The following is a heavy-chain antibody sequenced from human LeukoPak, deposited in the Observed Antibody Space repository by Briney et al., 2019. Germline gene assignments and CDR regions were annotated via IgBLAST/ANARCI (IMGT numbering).Heavy chain of an antibody. CDR2: INPNSGGT. CDR3: VRPPMVRGVLVP. Sequence: GASVKVSCQASGYTFTGYYMHWVRQAPGQGLEWMGWINPNSGGTNYAQKFQGRVTMTRDTSISTAYMELSRLRSDDTAVYYCVRPPMVRGVLVPWGQGTLVTVSS. CDR1: GYTFTGYY. V-gene: IGHV1-2*02. J-gene: IGHJ5*02. D-gene: IGHD3-10*01.